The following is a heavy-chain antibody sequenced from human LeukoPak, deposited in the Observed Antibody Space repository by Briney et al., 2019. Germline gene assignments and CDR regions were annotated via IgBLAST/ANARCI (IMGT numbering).Heavy chain of an antibody. J-gene: IGHJ4*02. Sequence: GGSLRLSCAASGFTVSSSYMSWVRQAPGKGLEWVSVIYSGGSTYYADSVKGRFTISRHNSKNTLYLQMNSLRAEDTAVYYCARIGNIVATASFDYWGQGTLVTVSS. CDR1: GFTVSSSY. V-gene: IGHV3-53*04. D-gene: IGHD5-12*01. CDR3: ARIGNIVATASFDY. CDR2: IYSGGST.